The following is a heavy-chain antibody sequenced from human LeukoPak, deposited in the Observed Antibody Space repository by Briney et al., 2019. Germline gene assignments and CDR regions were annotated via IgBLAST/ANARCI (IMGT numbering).Heavy chain of an antibody. D-gene: IGHD2-21*02. CDR3: ARVTAMGRYAFDI. CDR1: GFTFSSYA. Sequence: GGSLRLSCAASGFTFSSYAMHWVRQAPGKGLEWVANIKQDGSEKYYVDSVKGRFTISRDNAKNSLYLQMNSLRAEDTAVYYCARVTAMGRYAFDIWGQGTMVTVSS. CDR2: IKQDGSEK. J-gene: IGHJ3*02. V-gene: IGHV3-7*03.